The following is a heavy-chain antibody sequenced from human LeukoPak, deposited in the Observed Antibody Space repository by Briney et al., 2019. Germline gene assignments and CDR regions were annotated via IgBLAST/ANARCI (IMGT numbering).Heavy chain of an antibody. V-gene: IGHV4-34*01. D-gene: IGHD2-2*01. J-gene: IGHJ4*02. Sequence: SETLSLTCAVYGGSFSGYYWSWIRQPPGKGLEWIGEINHSGSTNYNPSLKSRVTISVDTSKNQFSLKLSPVTAADTAVYYCARGSEGVVVPAARVPMFDYWGQGTLVTVSS. CDR2: INHSGST. CDR1: GGSFSGYY. CDR3: ARGSEGVVVPAARVPMFDY.